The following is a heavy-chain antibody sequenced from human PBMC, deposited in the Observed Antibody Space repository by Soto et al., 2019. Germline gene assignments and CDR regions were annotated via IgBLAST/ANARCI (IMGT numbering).Heavy chain of an antibody. CDR2: ISAYNGNT. CDR1: GYTFTSYG. Sequence: ASVKVSCKXSGYTFTSYGISWVRQAPGQGLEWMGWISAYNGNTNYAQKLQGRVTMTTDTSTSTAYMELRSLRSDDTAVYYCARVSRFYDSSGYYGGNWFDPWGQGTLVTVSS. J-gene: IGHJ5*02. CDR3: ARVSRFYDSSGYYGGNWFDP. D-gene: IGHD3-22*01. V-gene: IGHV1-18*04.